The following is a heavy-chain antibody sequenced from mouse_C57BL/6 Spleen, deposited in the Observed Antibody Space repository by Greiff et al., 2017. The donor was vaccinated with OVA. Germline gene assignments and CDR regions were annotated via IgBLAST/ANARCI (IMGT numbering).Heavy chain of an antibody. D-gene: IGHD2-5*01. V-gene: IGHV14-4*01. Sequence: VQLQQSGAELVRPGASVKLSCTASGFNIKDDYMHWVKQRPEQGLEWIGWIDPENGDTEYASKFQGKATITADTSSNTAYLQLSSLTSEDTAVYYCTTDSNYAAWCAYRGQGTLVTVSA. J-gene: IGHJ3*01. CDR2: IDPENGDT. CDR3: TTDSNYAAWCAY. CDR1: GFNIKDDY.